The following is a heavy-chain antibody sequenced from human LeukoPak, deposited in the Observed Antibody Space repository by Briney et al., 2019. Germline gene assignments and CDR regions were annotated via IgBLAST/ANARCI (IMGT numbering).Heavy chain of an antibody. Sequence: GGSLRLSCAASGFTYSSYSMSWVRQAPGKGLEWVSYISSSTISYADSVKGRFTISRDNAKNSLYLQMNSLRAEDTAIYYCARDHFYAFYIWGQGTMVTVSS. D-gene: IGHD3-3*02. V-gene: IGHV3-48*01. CDR1: GFTYSSYS. J-gene: IGHJ3*02. CDR3: ARDHFYAFYI. CDR2: ISSSTI.